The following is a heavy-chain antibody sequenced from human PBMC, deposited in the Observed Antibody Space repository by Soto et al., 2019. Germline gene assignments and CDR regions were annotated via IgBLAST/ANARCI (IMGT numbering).Heavy chain of an antibody. J-gene: IGHJ6*04. CDR1: GFTFSGSS. V-gene: IGHV3-73*01. Sequence: EVQLVESGGGLVRPGGSLKVSCTVSGFTFSGSSIHWVRHSSGRGLEWVGRMRSGAKNFATEYGASMKGRFIISRVDSKNTAYLEMNSLTADDTAVYYCQLRDNMDVWGKGTTV. CDR2: MRSGAKNFAT. CDR3: QLRDNMDV.